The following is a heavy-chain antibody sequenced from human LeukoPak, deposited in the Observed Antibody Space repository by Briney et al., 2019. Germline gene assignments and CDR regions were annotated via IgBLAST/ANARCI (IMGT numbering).Heavy chain of an antibody. CDR2: ISSSGSTI. Sequence: GGSLRLSCAASGFTFSSYEMNWVRQAPGRGLEWVSYISSSGSTIYYADSVKGRFTISRDNAKNSLYLQMNSLRAEDTAVYYCARVGPWVNPDYYYYYMDVWGKGTTVTVSS. D-gene: IGHD1-14*01. CDR1: GFTFSSYE. J-gene: IGHJ6*03. CDR3: ARVGPWVNPDYYYYYMDV. V-gene: IGHV3-48*03.